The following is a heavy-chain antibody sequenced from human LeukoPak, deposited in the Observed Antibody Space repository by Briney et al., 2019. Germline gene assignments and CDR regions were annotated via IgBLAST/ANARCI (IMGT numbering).Heavy chain of an antibody. CDR2: IIPIPGIA. CDR1: GGTFSSYA. V-gene: IGHV1-69*04. D-gene: IGHD4-17*01. CDR3: ARRTKRGYGDYEDY. J-gene: IGHJ4*02. Sequence: GASVKVSCKASGGTFSSYASSWVRRAPGQGLEWMGRIIPIPGIANYAQKFQGRVTITADKSTSTAYMELSSLRSEDTAVYYCARRTKRGYGDYEDYWGQGTLVTVSS.